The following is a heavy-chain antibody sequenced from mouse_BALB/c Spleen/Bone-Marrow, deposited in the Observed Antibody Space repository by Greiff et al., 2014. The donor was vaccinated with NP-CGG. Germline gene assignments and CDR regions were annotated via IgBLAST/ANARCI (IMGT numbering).Heavy chain of an antibody. CDR1: GFNIIYAY. Sequence: EVQLVESGAELVKPGASAKLSCTASGFNIIYAYIHWVKRRPEQSLEWIGRIYPANGNTSYDPKFQGKATIPADTSSNTAYLHLNSLTSEDTAVYYCARSPGEVNYWGQGTLVTVSA. J-gene: IGHJ3*01. CDR2: IYPANGNT. V-gene: IGHV14-3*02. CDR3: ARSPGEVNY. D-gene: IGHD1-3*01.